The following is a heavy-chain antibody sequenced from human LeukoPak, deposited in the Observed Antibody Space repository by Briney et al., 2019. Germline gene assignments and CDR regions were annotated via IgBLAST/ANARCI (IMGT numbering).Heavy chain of an antibody. V-gene: IGHV3-33*01. CDR3: AREWGRIAVAGGPGY. Sequence: PGGSLRLSCEASGFIFSNYGMHWVRQAPGKGLEWLALIWYEGQTKFYADSVKGRFTISRDNPGNTLFLHMTNLRVEDTAVYYCAREWGRIAVAGGPGYWGQGALVTVSS. CDR2: IWYEGQTK. J-gene: IGHJ4*02. CDR1: GFIFSNYG. D-gene: IGHD6-19*01.